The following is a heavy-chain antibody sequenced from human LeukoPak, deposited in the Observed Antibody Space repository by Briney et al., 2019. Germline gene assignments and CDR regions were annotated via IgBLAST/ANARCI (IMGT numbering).Heavy chain of an antibody. CDR2: IYSGGST. J-gene: IGHJ5*02. V-gene: IGHV3-53*01. CDR3: ARGHHYDILTAENWFDP. D-gene: IGHD3-9*01. CDR1: GFTVSSNY. Sequence: GGSLRLSCAASGFTVSSNYMSWVRQAPGKGLEWVSVIYSGGSTYYADSVKGRFTISRDNSKNTLYLQMNSLRAEDTAVYYCARGHHYDILTAENWFDPWGQGTLVTVSS.